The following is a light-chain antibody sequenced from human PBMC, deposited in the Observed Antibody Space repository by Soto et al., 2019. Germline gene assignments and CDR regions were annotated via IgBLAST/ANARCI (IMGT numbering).Light chain of an antibody. CDR3: QQYNTYPLT. V-gene: IGKV1-5*03. Sequence: DIQMTQSTSTLSASVGDRVTITCRASQSISTWLAWYQQKPGKAPKLLIYKASSLEGGVPSRFSGSGSGTEFNITISSLQPDDFATYYCQQYNTYPLTFGGGTTVEIK. CDR1: QSISTW. J-gene: IGKJ4*01. CDR2: KAS.